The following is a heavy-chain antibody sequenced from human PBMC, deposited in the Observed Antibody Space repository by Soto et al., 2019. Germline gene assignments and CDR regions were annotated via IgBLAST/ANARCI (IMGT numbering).Heavy chain of an antibody. D-gene: IGHD6-13*01. V-gene: IGHV1-69*01. Sequence: QVQLVQSGAEVKKPGSSVKVSCKASGGTFSSYAISWVRQAPGQGLEWMGGIIPIFGTANYAQKFQGRVTITADESTSTADMELSSLRSEDTAVYYCARDLKCEIGSGIAAAGSYYFDYWGQGTLVTVSS. CDR1: GGTFSSYA. CDR3: ARDLKCEIGSGIAAAGSYYFDY. J-gene: IGHJ4*02. CDR2: IIPIFGTA.